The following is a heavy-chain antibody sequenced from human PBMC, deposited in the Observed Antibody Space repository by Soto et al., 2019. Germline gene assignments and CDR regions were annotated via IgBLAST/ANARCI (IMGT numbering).Heavy chain of an antibody. CDR3: ARRVDTAMDAFDY. D-gene: IGHD5-18*01. Sequence: SETLSLTXAVSGGSISSGGYSWSWIRQPPGKGLEWIGYIYHSGSTYYNPSLKSRVTISVDRSKNQFSLKLNSVTAADTAVYYCARRVDTAMDAFDYRGQGTLVTVSS. CDR2: IYHSGST. CDR1: GGSISSGGYS. J-gene: IGHJ4*02. V-gene: IGHV4-30-2*01.